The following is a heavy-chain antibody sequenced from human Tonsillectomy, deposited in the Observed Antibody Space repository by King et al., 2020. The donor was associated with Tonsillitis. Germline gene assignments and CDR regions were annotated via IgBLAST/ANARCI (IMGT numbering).Heavy chain of an antibody. CDR1: GFTFSDYY. CDR3: ARDVARWAWRVFDI. D-gene: IGHD4-23*01. J-gene: IGHJ3*02. V-gene: IGHV3-11*01. CDR2: ISSSGTTI. Sequence: VQLVESGGGLVKPGGSLRLSCAASGFTFSDYYMSWIRQAPGKGLEWVSYISSSGTTIYYADSVKGRFTISRDKAENSLYLQMNSLRAEDTAVYYCARDVARWAWRVFDIWGQGTMVTVSS.